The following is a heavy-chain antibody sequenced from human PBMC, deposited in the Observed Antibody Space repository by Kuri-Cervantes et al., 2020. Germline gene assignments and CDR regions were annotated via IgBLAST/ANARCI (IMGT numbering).Heavy chain of an antibody. CDR1: GFTFSNAW. CDR2: IKQDGSEK. Sequence: GGSLRLSCAASGFTFSNAWMSWVRQAPGKGLEWVANIKQDGSEKYYADSVKGRFTISRDNSKNTLYLQMNSLRAEDTAVYYCAKDRGGYCSSTSCPLTDAFDIWGQGTMVTVSS. V-gene: IGHV3-7*01. CDR3: AKDRGGYCSSTSCPLTDAFDI. J-gene: IGHJ3*02. D-gene: IGHD2-2*01.